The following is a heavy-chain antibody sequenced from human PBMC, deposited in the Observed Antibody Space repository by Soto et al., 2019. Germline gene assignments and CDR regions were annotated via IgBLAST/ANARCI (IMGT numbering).Heavy chain of an antibody. CDR3: AVGGGGTRY. V-gene: IGHV1-3*01. J-gene: IGHJ4*02. CDR1: GYTFSSFA. Sequence: QVQLVQSGAEVKKPGASVKVSCKASGYTFSSFAIHWVRQAPGQGLEWMAWINPGDGYTRLLQKFQGRVTITRDTSATTAFMELYSLTSEDTAVYYCAVGGGGTRYWGQGTLVTVSS. D-gene: IGHD2-15*01. CDR2: INPGDGYT.